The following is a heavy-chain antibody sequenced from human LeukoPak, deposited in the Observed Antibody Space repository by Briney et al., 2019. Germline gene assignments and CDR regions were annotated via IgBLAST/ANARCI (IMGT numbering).Heavy chain of an antibody. Sequence: ASVKVSCKASGYTFTGYYMHWVRQAPGQGLEWMGIINPSGGSTSYAQKFQGRVTMTRDTSTSTVYMELSSLRSENTAVYYCARDSLDEFDYWGQGTLVTVSS. J-gene: IGHJ4*02. CDR2: INPSGGST. V-gene: IGHV1-46*01. CDR1: GYTFTGYY. D-gene: IGHD5-24*01. CDR3: ARDSLDEFDY.